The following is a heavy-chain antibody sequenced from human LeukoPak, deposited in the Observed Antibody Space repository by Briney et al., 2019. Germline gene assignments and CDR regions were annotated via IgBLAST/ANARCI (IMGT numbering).Heavy chain of an antibody. CDR3: ARYDSAAGDFDY. CDR2: IYHSGST. J-gene: IGHJ4*02. V-gene: IGHV4-38-2*02. Sequence: ASETLSLTCTVSGYSISSGYYWGWIRQPPGKGLEWIGSIYHSGSTYYNPSLKSRVTMSVDTSKNQFSLKLNSVTAADTAVYYCARYDSAAGDFDYWGQGTLVTVSS. D-gene: IGHD6-13*01. CDR1: GYSISSGYY.